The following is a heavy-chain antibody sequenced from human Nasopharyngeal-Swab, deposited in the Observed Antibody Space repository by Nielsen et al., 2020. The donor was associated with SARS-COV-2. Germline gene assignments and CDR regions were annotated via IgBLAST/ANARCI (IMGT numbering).Heavy chain of an antibody. Sequence: SETLSLTCTVSGGSISSGGYYWSWIRQHPGKGLEWIGYIYYSGSTYYNPSLKSRVTISVDTSKNQFSLKLSSVTAADTAVYYCAREGDGSYYGSGSILPTGYYGMDVWGQGTTVTVSS. V-gene: IGHV4-31*03. CDR2: IYYSGST. J-gene: IGHJ6*02. D-gene: IGHD3-10*01. CDR1: GGSISSGGYY. CDR3: AREGDGSYYGSGSILPTGYYGMDV.